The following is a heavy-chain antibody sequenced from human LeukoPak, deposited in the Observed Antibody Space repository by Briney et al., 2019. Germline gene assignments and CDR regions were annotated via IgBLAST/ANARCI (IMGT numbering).Heavy chain of an antibody. J-gene: IGHJ5*02. V-gene: IGHV1-2*02. CDR1: GYTFTGYY. D-gene: IGHD2-2*01. Sequence: ASVKVSCKASGYTFTGYYMHWVRQAPGQGLEWMGWINPNSGGTNYAQKFQGRVTMTRDTSISTAYMELSRLRSDDTAVYYCARGEDPVLGYCSGTSCWGFDPWGQRTLVTVSS. CDR2: INPNSGGT. CDR3: ARGEDPVLGYCSGTSCWGFDP.